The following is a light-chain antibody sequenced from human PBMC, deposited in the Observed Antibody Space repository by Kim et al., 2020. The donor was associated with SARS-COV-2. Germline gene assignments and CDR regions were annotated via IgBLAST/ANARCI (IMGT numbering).Light chain of an antibody. CDR2: GAS. CDR3: QQYGSSWLT. J-gene: IGKJ4*01. V-gene: IGKV3-20*01. Sequence: SPGERATLSCRASQGVSSSHLAWYQQKPGQAPRLLIYGASSRATGIPDRFSGSGSGTDFTLNISRLEPEDFAVYYCQQYGSSWLTFGGGTKVDIK. CDR1: QGVSSSH.